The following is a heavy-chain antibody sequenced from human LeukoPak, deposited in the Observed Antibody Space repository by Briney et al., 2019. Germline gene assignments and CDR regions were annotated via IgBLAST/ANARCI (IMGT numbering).Heavy chain of an antibody. CDR3: ARGRGAAAGHFDY. CDR2: INPSGGST. J-gene: IGHJ4*02. V-gene: IGHV1-46*01. Sequence: ASVKVSCKASGYTFTSYYMHWVRQAPGQGLEWMGIINPSGGSTSYAQKFQGRVTMTRDTSISTAYMELSRLRSDDTAVYYCARGRGAAAGHFDYWGQGTLVTVSS. CDR1: GYTFTSYY. D-gene: IGHD6-13*01.